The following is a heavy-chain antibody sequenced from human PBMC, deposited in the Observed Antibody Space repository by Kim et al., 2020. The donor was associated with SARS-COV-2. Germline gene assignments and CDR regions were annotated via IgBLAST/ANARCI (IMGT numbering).Heavy chain of an antibody. CDR3: ASPAGGGNYYYYGMDV. D-gene: IGHD3-16*01. Sequence: DSVKRRVTIARDNSKNTLYLQMNSLRAEDTAVYYCASPAGGGNYYYYGMDVWGQGTTVTVSS. J-gene: IGHJ6*02. V-gene: IGHV3-30*01.